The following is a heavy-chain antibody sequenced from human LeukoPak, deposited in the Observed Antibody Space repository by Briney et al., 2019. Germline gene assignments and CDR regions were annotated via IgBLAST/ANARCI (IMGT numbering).Heavy chain of an antibody. CDR2: ISYDGINN. J-gene: IGHJ4*02. V-gene: IGHV3-30-3*01. D-gene: IGHD5-12*01. CDR3: ARGRNVVATSGYFDY. CDR1: GFTFSSYA. Sequence: GRSLRLSCAASGFTFSSYAMHWVRQAPGKGLEWVATISYDGINNYYADSAKGRFTISRDNSKNTLYLQMSSLRAEDTAVYYCARGRNVVATSGYFDYWGQGTLVTVSS.